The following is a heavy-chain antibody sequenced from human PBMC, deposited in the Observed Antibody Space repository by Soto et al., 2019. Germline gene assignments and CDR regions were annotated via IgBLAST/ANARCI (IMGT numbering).Heavy chain of an antibody. CDR2: VKQDGSER. J-gene: IGHJ5*01. CDR3: ARDPIRRDGYVFDS. V-gene: IGHV3-7*01. D-gene: IGHD5-12*01. Sequence: PGGSLRLSCEAYGFTFSSYWMGWVRQAPGKGLEWVANVKQDGSERYYVDSVKGRFTISRDNAKNSVYLQMNSLRAEDSAVYYCARDPIRRDGYVFDSWGQGALVTVSS. CDR1: GFTFSSYW.